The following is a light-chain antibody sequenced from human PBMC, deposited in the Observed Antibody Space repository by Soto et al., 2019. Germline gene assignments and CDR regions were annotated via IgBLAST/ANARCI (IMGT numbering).Light chain of an antibody. CDR2: VGTGGIVG. J-gene: IGLJ2*01. Sequence: QSVLTQPPSASASLGASVTLTCTLSSGYSNYKVDWYQQRPGKGARFVMRVGTGGIVGSKGDGIPDRFSVLGSGLNRYLTIKNIQEEYESDYHCGADHGSGSNFVVVFGGGTKLTVL. CDR1: SGYSNYK. V-gene: IGLV9-49*01. CDR3: GADHGSGSNFVVV.